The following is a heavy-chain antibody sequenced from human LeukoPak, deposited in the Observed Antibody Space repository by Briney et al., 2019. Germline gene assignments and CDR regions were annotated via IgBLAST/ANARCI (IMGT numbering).Heavy chain of an antibody. Sequence: ASVKVSCKASGYTFTGYYMHWVRQAPGQGLEWMGWIDLNSGGTNYAQKFQGRVTMTRDTSISTAYMELSRLRSDDTAVYYCARSANPGYSSSWAFDYWGQGTLVTVSS. J-gene: IGHJ4*02. V-gene: IGHV1-2*02. D-gene: IGHD6-13*01. CDR2: IDLNSGGT. CDR3: ARSANPGYSSSWAFDY. CDR1: GYTFTGYY.